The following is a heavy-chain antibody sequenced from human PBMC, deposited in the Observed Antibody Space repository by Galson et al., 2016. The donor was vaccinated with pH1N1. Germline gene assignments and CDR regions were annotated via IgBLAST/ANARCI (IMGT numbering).Heavy chain of an antibody. CDR1: GFTFSNYL. Sequence: SLRLSCAASGFTFSNYLMSWVRQAPGKGLEWVANIKQDGSETHYVDSVKGRFTISRDNAKNSLYLQMGSLRAEDTAVYYCVRDHDFGDSDPSHYYRGLEVWGQGTTVTVSS. CDR2: IKQDGSET. J-gene: IGHJ6*02. V-gene: IGHV3-7*01. D-gene: IGHD4-17*01. CDR3: VRDHDFGDSDPSHYYRGLEV.